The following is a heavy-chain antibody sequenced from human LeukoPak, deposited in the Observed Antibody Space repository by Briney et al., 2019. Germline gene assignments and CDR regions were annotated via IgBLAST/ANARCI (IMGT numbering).Heavy chain of an antibody. V-gene: IGHV3-23*01. CDR2: ISRSGGST. J-gene: IGHJ6*04. CDR3: AELGITMIGGV. CDR1: GFTFSSYG. Sequence: GGTLRLSCAASGFTFSSYGMSWVRQAPGKGLEWVSAISRSGGSTYYADSVKGRFTISRDNSKNTLYLQMNSLRAEDTAVYYCAELGITMIGGVWGKGTTVTISS. D-gene: IGHD3-10*02.